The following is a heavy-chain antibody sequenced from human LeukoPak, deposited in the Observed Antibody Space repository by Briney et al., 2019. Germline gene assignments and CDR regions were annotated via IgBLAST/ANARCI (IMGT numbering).Heavy chain of an antibody. J-gene: IGHJ4*02. V-gene: IGHV3-53*01. CDR2: IYSGGST. D-gene: IGHD3-10*01. CDR1: GFTVSSNY. Sequence: GGSLRLSCAASGFTVSSNYMSWVRQAPGKGLEWVSVIYSGGSTYYADSVKGRFTISRDNFKNTLYLQMNSLRAEDTAVYYCARDKWFGDRYYFDYWGQGTLVTVSS. CDR3: ARDKWFGDRYYFDY.